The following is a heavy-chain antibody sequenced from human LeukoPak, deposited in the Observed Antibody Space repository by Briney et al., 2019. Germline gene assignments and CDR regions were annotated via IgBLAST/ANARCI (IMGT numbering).Heavy chain of an antibody. J-gene: IGHJ5*02. CDR3: ARVSVNWFDP. Sequence: SETLSLTCAVSGGSLSGYQWNWIRQSPGKGLEWIGEINQSGTTNHNPSLKSRLNISIDTSKSQFSLKLSSVTAADTAVYYCARVSVNWFDPWGQGTLVTVSS. CDR2: INQSGTT. V-gene: IGHV4-34*01. CDR1: GGSLSGYQ.